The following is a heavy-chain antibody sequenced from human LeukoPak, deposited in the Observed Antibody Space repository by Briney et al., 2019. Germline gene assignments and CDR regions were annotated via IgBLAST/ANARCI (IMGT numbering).Heavy chain of an antibody. V-gene: IGHV3-7*01. D-gene: IGHD6-19*01. CDR3: ARGHSSGWYGVY. CDR2: MNQDGSEK. J-gene: IGHJ4*02. CDR1: GFTFSTYW. Sequence: GGSLRLSCAASGFTFSTYWMTWVRQTPGKGLEWVANMNQDGSEKYYVDSVKGRFTISRDNAQNSLYLQMNSLRAEDTAVYYCARGHSSGWYGVYWGQGTLVTVSS.